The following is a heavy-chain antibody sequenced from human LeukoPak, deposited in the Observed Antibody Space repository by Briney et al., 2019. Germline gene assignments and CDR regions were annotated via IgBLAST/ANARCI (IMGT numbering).Heavy chain of an antibody. CDR3: ARHGYDFWSGYFLKKYYYYGMDV. D-gene: IGHD3-3*01. CDR2: IYYSGST. V-gene: IGHV4-59*08. J-gene: IGHJ6*02. Sequence: PSETLSLTCTVSGGSISSYYWSWIRQPPGKGLEWIGYIYYSGSTNYNPSLKSRVTISVDTSKNQFSLKLSSVTAADTAVYYCARHGYDFWSGYFLKKYYYYGMDVWGQGTTVTVSS. CDR1: GGSISSYY.